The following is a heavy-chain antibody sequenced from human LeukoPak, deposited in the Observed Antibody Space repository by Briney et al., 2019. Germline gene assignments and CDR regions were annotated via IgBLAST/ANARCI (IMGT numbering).Heavy chain of an antibody. CDR2: IYTSGST. Sequence: SSQTLSLTCTVSGGSISSGSYYWSWTRQPAGKGLEWIGRIYTSGSTNYNPSLKSRVTISVDTSKNQFSLKLSSVTAADTAVYYCARHSFLRYFAFYGSGSYISWFDPWGQGTLVTVSS. V-gene: IGHV4-61*02. D-gene: IGHD3-10*01. CDR1: GGSISSGSYY. J-gene: IGHJ5*02. CDR3: ARHSFLRYFAFYGSGSYISWFDP.